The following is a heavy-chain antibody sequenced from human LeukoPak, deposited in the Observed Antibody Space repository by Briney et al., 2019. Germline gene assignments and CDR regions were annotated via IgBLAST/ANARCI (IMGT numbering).Heavy chain of an antibody. V-gene: IGHV3-33*01. CDR2: IWHDGSNK. Sequence: GGSLRLSCVASGFSFSNYAMHWVRQAPGKGLEWVAVIWHDGSNKYYADSVKGRFPMSRDNPKNTLYLQMNSLRAEDTAVYYCVSFYETYWGRGTLVTVSS. J-gene: IGHJ4*02. D-gene: IGHD2/OR15-2a*01. CDR3: VSFYETY. CDR1: GFSFSNYA.